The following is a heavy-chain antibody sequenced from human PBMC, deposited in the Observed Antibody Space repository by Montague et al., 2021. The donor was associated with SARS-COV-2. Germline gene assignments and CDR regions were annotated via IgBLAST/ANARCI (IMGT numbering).Heavy chain of an antibody. J-gene: IGHJ2*01. CDR2: SRYGGTS. V-gene: IGHV4-39*01. Sequence: SETLSLTCSVSSGSINSGGFYWSWIRQPPGKGPEWIGGSRYGGTSYYNPSLKSRVTISIDTSKNQCSLKMTAVTAADTAVYFCARQDIQLRFDLWGRGTLVTVSS. CDR3: ARQDIQLRFDL. CDR1: SGSINSGGFY. D-gene: IGHD1-1*01.